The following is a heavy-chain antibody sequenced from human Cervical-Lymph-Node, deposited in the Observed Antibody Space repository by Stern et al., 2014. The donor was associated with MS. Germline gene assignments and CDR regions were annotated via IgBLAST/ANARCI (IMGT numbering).Heavy chain of an antibody. V-gene: IGHV4-59*01. J-gene: IGHJ4*02. Sequence: VHLVESGPGLVKPSETLSLTCTVSYDSISSYYWTWLRQPPGKGLEWIGYINYRRNPNYNPALKSRVTISVDPSKNQFSLKLTSVTAADTAVYYCARAFSDYHDSTPGYWGQGTLVTVSS. CDR3: ARAFSDYHDSTPGY. D-gene: IGHD3-22*01. CDR1: YDSISSYY. CDR2: INYRRNP.